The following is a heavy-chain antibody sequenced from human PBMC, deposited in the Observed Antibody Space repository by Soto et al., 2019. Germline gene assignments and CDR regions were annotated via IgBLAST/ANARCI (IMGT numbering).Heavy chain of an antibody. CDR3: DRAVDCTNGVCYRYDNWYFDL. J-gene: IGHJ2*01. V-gene: IGHV4-30-4*01. CDR2: IYYSGST. CDR1: GGSISSGDYY. Sequence: QVQLQESGPGLVKPSQTLSLTCTVSGGSISSGDYYWSWIRQPPGKGLEWIGYIYYSGSTYYNPSLKSRVTISVDTSKNQFSLKLSSVTAADTAVYYCDRAVDCTNGVCYRYDNWYFDLWGRGTLVTVSS. D-gene: IGHD2-8*01.